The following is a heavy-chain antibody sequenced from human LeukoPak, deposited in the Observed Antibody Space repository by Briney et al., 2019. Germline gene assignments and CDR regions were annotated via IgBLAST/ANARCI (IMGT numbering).Heavy chain of an antibody. J-gene: IGHJ3*02. D-gene: IGHD3-22*01. CDR3: ATAFGGTYYWAFDI. CDR2: MNPNIGDT. Sequence: ASVKVSCKASGYTFTSYDINWVRQATGQGLEWMGWMNPNIGDTGYAQKFQGRVTMTEDTSTDTAYMELSSLRSEDTAVYYCATAFGGTYYWAFDIWGQGTMVTVSS. CDR1: GYTFTSYD. V-gene: IGHV1-8*01.